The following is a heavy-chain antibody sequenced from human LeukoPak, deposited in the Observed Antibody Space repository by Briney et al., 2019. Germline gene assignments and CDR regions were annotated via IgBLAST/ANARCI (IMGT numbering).Heavy chain of an antibody. CDR1: GFTFDDYG. J-gene: IGHJ4*02. CDR3: ARANSYGANSNFDY. V-gene: IGHV3-20*04. CDR2: INWNGGST. D-gene: IGHD4-23*01. Sequence: PGGSVRLSCAASGFTFDDYGMNWVRQAPGKGLEWVSGINWNGGSTGYADSVKGRFTISRDNTKNSLYLQMNSLRAEDTALYYIARANSYGANSNFDYWGQGTLVTVSS.